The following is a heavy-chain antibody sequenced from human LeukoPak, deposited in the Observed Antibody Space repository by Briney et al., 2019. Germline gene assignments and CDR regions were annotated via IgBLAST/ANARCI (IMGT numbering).Heavy chain of an antibody. CDR1: GFTFSSYW. Sequence: GGSLRLSCAASGFTFSSYWMHWVRQAPGKGLVWVSRINSDGSSTSYADSVKGRFTISRDNAKNTLCLQMNSLRAEDTAVYYCARTQDYGDYKGFDYWGQGTLVTVSS. CDR2: INSDGSST. V-gene: IGHV3-74*01. CDR3: ARTQDYGDYKGFDY. J-gene: IGHJ4*02. D-gene: IGHD4-17*01.